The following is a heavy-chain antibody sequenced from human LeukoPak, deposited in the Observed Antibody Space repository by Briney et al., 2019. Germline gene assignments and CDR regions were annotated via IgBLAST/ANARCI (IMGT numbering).Heavy chain of an antibody. Sequence: ASVKVSCKASGYTLTAYYIYRVRQAPGQGLEWMGRSNPNSGGTDYAQNFQGRVTMTRDTSISTAYMELSRLRSDDTAVYYCARGYCSGGTCYLVENWLDPWGQGTLVTVSS. D-gene: IGHD2-15*01. CDR3: ARGYCSGGTCYLVENWLDP. CDR2: SNPNSGGT. J-gene: IGHJ5*02. V-gene: IGHV1-2*06. CDR1: GYTLTAYY.